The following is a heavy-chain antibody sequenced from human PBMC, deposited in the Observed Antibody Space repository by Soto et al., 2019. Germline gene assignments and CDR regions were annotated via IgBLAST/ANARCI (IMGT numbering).Heavy chain of an antibody. V-gene: IGHV1-69*13. Sequence: ASVKVSCKASGGTFSSYAISWVRQAPGQGLEWMGGIIPIFGTANYAQKFQGRVTITADESTSTAYMELSSLRSEDTAVYYCAPKADYGDLYFDYWGQGNLVTVSS. J-gene: IGHJ4*02. D-gene: IGHD4-17*01. CDR3: APKADYGDLYFDY. CDR2: IIPIFGTA. CDR1: GGTFSSYA.